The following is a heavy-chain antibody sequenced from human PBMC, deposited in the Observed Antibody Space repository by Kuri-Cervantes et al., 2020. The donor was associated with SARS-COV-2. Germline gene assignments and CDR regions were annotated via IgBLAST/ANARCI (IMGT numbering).Heavy chain of an antibody. V-gene: IGHV4-59*06. CDR2: IYYSGST. CDR3: ARSLQLSMVSDAAFDI. J-gene: IGHJ3*02. CDR1: GGSISSYY. D-gene: IGHD3-10*01. Sequence: ESLKISCTVSGGSISSYYWSWIRQPPGKGLEWIGYIYYSGSTYYNPSLKSRVTISVDTSKNQFSLKLSSVTAADTAVYYCARSLQLSMVSDAAFDIWGQGTMVTVSS.